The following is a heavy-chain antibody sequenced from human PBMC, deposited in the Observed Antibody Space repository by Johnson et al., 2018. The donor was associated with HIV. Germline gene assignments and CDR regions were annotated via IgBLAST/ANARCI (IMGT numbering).Heavy chain of an antibody. J-gene: IGHJ3*02. CDR3: ARNSGNGLVLRGDAFDM. Sequence: VQLVESGGGLVQPGRSLRLSCAASGFTFSSYWMSWVRQAPGKGLEWVANIKQDESEKYHVDSVKGRFTISRDNAKNSLYLQMNSLRAEDTAVYYCARNSGNGLVLRGDAFDMWGQGTMVTVSS. CDR1: GFTFSSYW. V-gene: IGHV3-7*02. D-gene: IGHD2-8*01. CDR2: IKQDESEK.